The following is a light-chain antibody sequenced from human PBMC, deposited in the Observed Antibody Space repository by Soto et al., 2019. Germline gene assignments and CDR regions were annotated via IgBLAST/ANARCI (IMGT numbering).Light chain of an antibody. CDR1: QTISGW. Sequence: IHMTHSPSTLSVSLGDTVNITCRASQTISGWLAWYQQRPGKAPSLLIFDASTLESGVPSRFSGSGSGTDFTFTINSLQPEDIATYYCQQYNNYPLTFGGGTKVDIK. V-gene: IGKV1-5*01. CDR2: DAS. CDR3: QQYNNYPLT. J-gene: IGKJ4*01.